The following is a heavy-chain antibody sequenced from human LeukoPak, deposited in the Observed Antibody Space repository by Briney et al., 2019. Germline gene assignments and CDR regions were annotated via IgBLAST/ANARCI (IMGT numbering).Heavy chain of an antibody. CDR1: GVSISSYY. V-gene: IGHV4-59*01. Sequence: SETLSLTCTVSGVSISSYYCSWIRQPPGKGLEWIAYIYSSGSTNYNPSLKSRVTISVDTSKNQFSLKLTSVTAADTAVYYCARDRWDYGSGSHAGHFDFWGQGTLVTVSS. D-gene: IGHD3-10*01. J-gene: IGHJ4*02. CDR2: IYSSGST. CDR3: ARDRWDYGSGSHAGHFDF.